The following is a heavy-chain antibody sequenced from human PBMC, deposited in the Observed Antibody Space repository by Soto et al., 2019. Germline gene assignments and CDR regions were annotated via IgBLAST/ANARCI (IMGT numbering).Heavy chain of an antibody. CDR2: IIPIFGTA. V-gene: IGHV1-69*13. CDR1: GGTFSSYA. Sequence: ASVKVSCKASGGTFSSYAISWVRQAPGQGLEWMGGIIPIFGTANYAQKFQGRVTITADESTSTAYMELSSLRSEDTAVYYCARAEDDTIFGVVKRGGWRYYGMDVWGQGTTVTVS. J-gene: IGHJ6*02. CDR3: ARAEDDTIFGVVKRGGWRYYGMDV. D-gene: IGHD3-3*01.